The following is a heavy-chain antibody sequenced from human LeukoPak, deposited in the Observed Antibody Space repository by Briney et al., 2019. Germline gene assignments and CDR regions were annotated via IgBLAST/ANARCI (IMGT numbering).Heavy chain of an antibody. Sequence: SETLPLTCTVSGGFVSRGTYFLNWIRQAPGKGLEWIGYIDYNGRTNYNPSLKSRVTISVGTSKNQFPLKVSSVTATDTAVYYCARGSGWLTDHWGQGTLVTVSS. J-gene: IGHJ4*02. CDR3: ARGSGWLTDH. CDR2: IDYNGRT. CDR1: GGFVSRGTYF. D-gene: IGHD6-19*01. V-gene: IGHV4-61*01.